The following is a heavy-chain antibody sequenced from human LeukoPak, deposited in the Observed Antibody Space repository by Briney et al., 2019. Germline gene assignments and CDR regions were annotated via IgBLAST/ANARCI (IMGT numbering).Heavy chain of an antibody. D-gene: IGHD1-1*01. CDR2: ITSSSTYI. CDR1: GFTFSDYT. Sequence: KPGGSLRLSCAASGFTFSDYTMTWVRQAPGKGLEWVSSITSSSTYIYYADSVKGRFTISRDNTKNSLHLQMNSLRAEDTAVYYCAIGRTGTSAYFDYWGQGTLVTVSS. J-gene: IGHJ4*02. V-gene: IGHV3-21*03. CDR3: AIGRTGTSAYFDY.